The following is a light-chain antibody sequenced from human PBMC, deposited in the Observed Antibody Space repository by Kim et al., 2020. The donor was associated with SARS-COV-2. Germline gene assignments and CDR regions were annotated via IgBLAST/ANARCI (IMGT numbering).Light chain of an antibody. Sequence: DIQMTQSPSSLSASVGDRVTITCRASQSISSYLNWYQQKPGKAPKLLIYAASSLQSGVQSRFSGSGSGTDFTLTISSLQPEDFETYYCQQSYSTPYTFGQGTKLEI. CDR2: AAS. V-gene: IGKV1-39*01. CDR3: QQSYSTPYT. J-gene: IGKJ2*01. CDR1: QSISSY.